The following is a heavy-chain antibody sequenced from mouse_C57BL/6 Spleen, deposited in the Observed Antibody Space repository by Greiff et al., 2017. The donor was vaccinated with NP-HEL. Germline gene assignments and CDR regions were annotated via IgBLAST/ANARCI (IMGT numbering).Heavy chain of an antibody. CDR2: INPGSGGT. J-gene: IGHJ2*01. Sequence: QVQLQQSGAELVRPGTSVKVSCKASGYAFTNYLIEWVKQRPGQGLEWIGVINPGSGGTNYNEKFKGKATLTADKSSSTAYMQLSSLTSEDSAVYFCARSYYDYDDRVDYWGQGTTLTVSS. CDR1: GYAFTNYL. V-gene: IGHV1-54*01. CDR3: ARSYYDYDDRVDY. D-gene: IGHD2-4*01.